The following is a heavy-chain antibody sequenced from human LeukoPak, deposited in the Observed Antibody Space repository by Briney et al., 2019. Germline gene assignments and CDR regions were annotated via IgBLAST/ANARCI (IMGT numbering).Heavy chain of an antibody. D-gene: IGHD4-17*01. J-gene: IGHJ4*02. V-gene: IGHV1-8*01. CDR2: MNPNSGNT. CDR3: AIMAFHYGDSGDY. Sequence: GASVKVSCKASGYTFTSYDINWVRQATGQGLEWMGWMNPNSGNTGYAQKFQGRVTMTRNTSIGTAYMELSSLRSEDTAVYYCAIMAFHYGDSGDYWGQGTLVTVSS. CDR1: GYTFTSYD.